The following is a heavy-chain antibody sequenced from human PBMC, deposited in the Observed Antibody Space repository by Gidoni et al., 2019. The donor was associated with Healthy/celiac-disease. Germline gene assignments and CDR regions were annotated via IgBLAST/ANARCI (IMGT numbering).Heavy chain of an antibody. V-gene: IGHV3-7*03. J-gene: IGHJ5*02. CDR3: AREMPSGVQLLGGAWFDP. CDR1: GFPFIRLW. Sequence: EVQLVESGGGLVQPGVPLRLSCPASGFPFIRLWMSWVRQAPGKGLEWVANIKQDGSEKYYVDSVKSRFTISRDNAKNSLYLQMNSLRAEDTAVYYCAREMPSGVQLLGGAWFDPWGQGTLVTVSS. D-gene: IGHD2-2*01. CDR2: IKQDGSEK.